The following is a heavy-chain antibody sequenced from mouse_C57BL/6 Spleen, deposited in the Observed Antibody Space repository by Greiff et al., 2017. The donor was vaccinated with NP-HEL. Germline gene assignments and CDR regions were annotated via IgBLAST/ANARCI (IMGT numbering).Heavy chain of an antibody. Sequence: VQLVESGAELVMPGASVKLSCKASGYTFTSYWMHWVKQRPGQGLEWIGEIDPSDSYTNYNQKFKGKSTLTVDKSSSTAYMQLSSLTSEDSAVYDCARRRRGSGMDYWGQGTSVTVSS. CDR3: ARRRRGSGMDY. J-gene: IGHJ4*01. V-gene: IGHV1-69*01. CDR2: IDPSDSYT. CDR1: GYTFTSYW. D-gene: IGHD2-12*01.